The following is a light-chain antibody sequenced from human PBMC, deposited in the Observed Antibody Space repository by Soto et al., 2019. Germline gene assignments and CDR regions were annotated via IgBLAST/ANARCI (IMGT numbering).Light chain of an antibody. CDR2: DAS. V-gene: IGKV3-11*01. CDR1: QSISSY. J-gene: IGKJ4*01. Sequence: EIVLTQSPATLSLSPGERATLSCRASQSISSYLAWYQQKPGQTPRLLIYDASNRATGIPARFSGGGSGTDFTLTISSLEPEDFAVYYCQQRSEWPLTFGGGTKVEI. CDR3: QQRSEWPLT.